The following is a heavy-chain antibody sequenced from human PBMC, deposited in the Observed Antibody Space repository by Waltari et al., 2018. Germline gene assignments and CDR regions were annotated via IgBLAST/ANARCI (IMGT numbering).Heavy chain of an antibody. CDR3: ARHLLFERPTTYYDFWSGYPDHDAFDI. D-gene: IGHD3-3*01. CDR2: IYYSGST. Sequence: QLQLQESGPGLVKPSETLSLTCTVSGGSISSSSHYSGWIREPPGKGRVWIGSIYYSGSTYYNPSLKSRVTISVDTSKNQFSLKLSSVTAADTAVYYCARHLLFERPTTYYDFWSGYPDHDAFDIWGQGTMVTVSS. CDR1: GGSISSSSHY. V-gene: IGHV4-39*01. J-gene: IGHJ3*02.